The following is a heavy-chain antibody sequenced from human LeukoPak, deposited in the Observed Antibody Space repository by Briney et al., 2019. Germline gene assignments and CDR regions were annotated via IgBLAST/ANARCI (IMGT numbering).Heavy chain of an antibody. Sequence: GGSLRLSCAASGFTFSTYGMHWVRQPPGKGLEWVAVISSEGTSAYLSDSVKGRFTISRDNSKNTLYLQMNSLRPEDTAVVHCAKDRGRGYFSGLDYWGQGILVTVSS. CDR3: AKDRGRGYFSGLDY. CDR2: ISSEGTSA. V-gene: IGHV3-30*18. CDR1: GFTFSTYG. D-gene: IGHD3-22*01. J-gene: IGHJ4*02.